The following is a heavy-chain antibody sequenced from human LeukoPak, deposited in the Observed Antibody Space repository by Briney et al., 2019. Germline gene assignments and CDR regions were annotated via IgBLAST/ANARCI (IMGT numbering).Heavy chain of an antibody. CDR1: GGPFTNHY. J-gene: IGHJ5*02. Sequence: SETLSLTCAVHGGPFTNHYWSWIRQSPGKGLEWIGEINHRRNANYNPSLQSRVTISVDPSKNQFSLTLRSVTAADTAVYYCARGLWFGYSGGEHPWGQGILVTVSS. V-gene: IGHV4-34*01. CDR2: INHRRNA. CDR3: ARGLWFGYSGGEHP. D-gene: IGHD3-10*01.